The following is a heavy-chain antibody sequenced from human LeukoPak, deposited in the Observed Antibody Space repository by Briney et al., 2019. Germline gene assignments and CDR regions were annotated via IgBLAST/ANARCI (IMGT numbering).Heavy chain of an antibody. CDR2: TSTHNANV. J-gene: IGHJ3*02. Sequence: ASVKVSCKASGYTFTNYGISWVRQAPGQGLEWMGWTSTHNANVNYAQNFQDRITMTTDTSTTTGYMELRSLRSDDTAVYYCARDSGNWNHDAFDIWGQGTMVTVSS. CDR1: GYTFTNYG. CDR3: ARDSGNWNHDAFDI. D-gene: IGHD1-1*01. V-gene: IGHV1-18*01.